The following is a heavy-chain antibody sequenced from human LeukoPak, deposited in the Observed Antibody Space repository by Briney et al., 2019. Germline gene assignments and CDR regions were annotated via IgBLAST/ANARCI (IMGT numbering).Heavy chain of an antibody. D-gene: IGHD2-15*01. J-gene: IGHJ4*02. V-gene: IGHV3-21*01. CDR2: ISGSSTYI. Sequence: GGSLRLSCAASGFTFTSYTMNWVRQAPGKGLEWISSISGSSTYIYYADSLKGRFTISRDSAKNSLFLHMNSLRAEDTAVYYCAKDQYSVVVVAATPYWGQGTLVTVSS. CDR1: GFTFTSYT. CDR3: AKDQYSVVVVAATPY.